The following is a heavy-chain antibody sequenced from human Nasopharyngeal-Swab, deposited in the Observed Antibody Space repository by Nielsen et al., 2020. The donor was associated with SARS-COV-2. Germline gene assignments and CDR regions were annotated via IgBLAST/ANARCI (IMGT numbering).Heavy chain of an antibody. J-gene: IGHJ4*02. CDR2: INPNSGGT. CDR3: TRAEMTTIGVHN. D-gene: IGHD5-24*01. CDR1: GYTFTDYY. V-gene: IGHV1-2*04. Sequence: ASVKVSCKASGYTFTDYYIHWVRQAPGQGLEWMGWINPNSGGTNYAQKFQGWITMTRDTSIRTVYMELSRLTSDDTAVYYCTRAEMTTIGVHNWGQGTLVTVSS.